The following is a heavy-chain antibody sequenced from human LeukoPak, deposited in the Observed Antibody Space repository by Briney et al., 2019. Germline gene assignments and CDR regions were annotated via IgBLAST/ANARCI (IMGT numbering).Heavy chain of an antibody. CDR3: TSGGDCRTTSCYSD. CDR1: GFTFSSYW. J-gene: IGHJ4*02. D-gene: IGHD2-2*02. V-gene: IGHV3-15*01. CDR2: IKSKTDGGTT. Sequence: GGSLRLSCAASGFTFSSYWMSWVRQAPGKGLEWVGRIKSKTDGGTTDYAAPVKGRFTISRDDSKNTLYLHMNSLKTEDTAVYYCTSGGDCRTTSCYSDWGQGTLVTVSS.